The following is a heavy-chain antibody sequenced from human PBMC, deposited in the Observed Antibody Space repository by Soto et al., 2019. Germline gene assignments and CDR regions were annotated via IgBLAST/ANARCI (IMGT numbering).Heavy chain of an antibody. Sequence: AASVQVSCKASGYTFTTYGISWVRQAPGQGLEWMAWISASNGYTKYAQKFQGRVTLTTDTSTSTAYMELRSLTSDDTAVYYCARGEDYRDYFDAFDFWGQGTMVTVSS. CDR2: ISASNGYT. CDR3: ARGEDYRDYFDAFDF. J-gene: IGHJ3*01. V-gene: IGHV1-18*01. D-gene: IGHD4-17*01. CDR1: GYTFTTYG.